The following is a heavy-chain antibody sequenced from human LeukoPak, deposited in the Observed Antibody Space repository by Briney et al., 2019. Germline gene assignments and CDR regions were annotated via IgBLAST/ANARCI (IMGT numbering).Heavy chain of an antibody. V-gene: IGHV3-30*18. Sequence: GGSLRLSCAASGFTFSSYGMHWVRQAPGKGLEWVAVISYDGSNKYYADSVKGRFTISRDNSKNTLYLQMNSLRAEDTAVYYCAKEGPGIPDYWGQGTLVTFSS. CDR3: AKEGPGIPDY. D-gene: IGHD5-18*01. CDR2: ISYDGSNK. J-gene: IGHJ4*02. CDR1: GFTFSSYG.